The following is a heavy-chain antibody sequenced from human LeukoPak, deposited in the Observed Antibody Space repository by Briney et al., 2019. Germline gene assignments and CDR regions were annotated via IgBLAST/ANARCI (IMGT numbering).Heavy chain of an antibody. Sequence: PGGSLRLSCAASGFTLSSYSMNWVRQAPGKGLEWVSCISSSSSYIYYADSVKGRFTISRDNAKKSLYLQMNSLRAEDTAVYYCARGSYCSGGSCYSQPFDYWGQGTLVTVSS. CDR1: GFTLSSYS. D-gene: IGHD2-15*01. V-gene: IGHV3-21*01. J-gene: IGHJ4*02. CDR2: ISSSSSYI. CDR3: ARGSYCSGGSCYSQPFDY.